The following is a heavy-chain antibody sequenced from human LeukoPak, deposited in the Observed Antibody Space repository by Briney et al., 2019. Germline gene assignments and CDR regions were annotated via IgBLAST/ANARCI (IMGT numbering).Heavy chain of an antibody. J-gene: IGHJ6*04. CDR3: ASSYYYGSGSYYNRNYYYGMDV. D-gene: IGHD3-10*01. Sequence: GGSLRLSCAASGFTFSSYWMSWVRQAPGKGLEWVANIKQDGSEKYYVDSVKCRFTISRDNAKNSLYLQMNSLRAEDTAVYYCASSYYYGSGSYYNRNYYYGMDVWGKGTTVTVSS. V-gene: IGHV3-7*03. CDR1: GFTFSSYW. CDR2: IKQDGSEK.